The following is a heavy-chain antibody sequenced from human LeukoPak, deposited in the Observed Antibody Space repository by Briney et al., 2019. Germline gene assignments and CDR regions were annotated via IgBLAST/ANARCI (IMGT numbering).Heavy chain of an antibody. V-gene: IGHV1-2*02. CDR1: GYTFTGYY. CDR2: INPNSGGT. Sequence: ASVKVSCKASGYTFTGYYMHWVRQAPGQGLEWMGWINPNSGGTNYAQKFQGRVTMTRDTSISTAYMELSRLRSDDTAVYYCARVFLAYYYDSSRSPAFDIWGQGTMVTVSS. J-gene: IGHJ3*02. D-gene: IGHD3-22*01. CDR3: ARVFLAYYYDSSRSPAFDI.